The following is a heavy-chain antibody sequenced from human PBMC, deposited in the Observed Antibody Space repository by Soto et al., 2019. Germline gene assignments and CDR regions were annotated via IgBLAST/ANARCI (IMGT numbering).Heavy chain of an antibody. D-gene: IGHD2-21*01. CDR1: GGSISSSNYY. CDR2: INHSGST. CDR3: ASLAGDVVVVIATGSSRRSYYMDV. J-gene: IGHJ6*03. V-gene: IGHV4-39*06. Sequence: SETLSLTCTVSGGSISSSNYYWAWIRQPPGKGLEWIGEINHSGSTNYNPSLKSRVTISVDTSKNQFPLKLSSVTAADTAVYYCASLAGDVVVVIATGSSRRSYYMDVWGKGTTVTVSS.